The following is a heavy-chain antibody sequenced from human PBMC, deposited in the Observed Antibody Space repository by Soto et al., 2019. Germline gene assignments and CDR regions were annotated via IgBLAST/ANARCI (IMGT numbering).Heavy chain of an antibody. D-gene: IGHD3-22*01. CDR3: AKDLTSLRYYYDSSGYYFDY. Sequence: GGSLRLSCAASGFTFSSYAMSWVRQAPGKGLEWVSAISGSGGSTYYADSVKGRFTISRDNSKNTLYLQMNSLRAEDTAVYYCAKDLTSLRYYYDSSGYYFDYWGQGTLVTVSS. J-gene: IGHJ4*02. CDR2: ISGSGGST. V-gene: IGHV3-23*01. CDR1: GFTFSSYA.